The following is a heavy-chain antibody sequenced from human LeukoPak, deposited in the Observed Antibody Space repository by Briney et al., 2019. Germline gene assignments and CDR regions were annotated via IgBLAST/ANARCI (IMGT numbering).Heavy chain of an antibody. D-gene: IGHD1-26*01. CDR3: AKDADPYGSGSYDY. V-gene: IGHV3-9*03. CDR1: GFTFDDYA. J-gene: IGHJ4*02. CDR2: ISWNSGSI. Sequence: GGSLRLSCAASGFTFDDYAMHWVRQAPGKGLEWVSGISWNSGSIGYADSVKGRFTISRDNAKNSLYLQMSSLRAEDMALYYCAKDADPYGSGSYDYWGQGTLVTVSS.